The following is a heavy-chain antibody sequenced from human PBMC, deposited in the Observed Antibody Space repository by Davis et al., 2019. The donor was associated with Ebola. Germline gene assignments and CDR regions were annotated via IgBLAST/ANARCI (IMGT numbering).Heavy chain of an antibody. CDR2: IYDSGTT. CDR1: GFSVSNEF. CDR3: ARDPRECVKKLCPPYGMDV. Sequence: GESLKISCEASGFSVSNEFINWFRQAPEKGLEWVSVIYDSGTTYYADSVKGRFTISRDNSKNTLDLHMDSLGVDDTAVYYCARDPRECVKKLCPPYGMDVWGRGTTVIVSS. J-gene: IGHJ6*02. V-gene: IGHV3-66*01. D-gene: IGHD3-16*01.